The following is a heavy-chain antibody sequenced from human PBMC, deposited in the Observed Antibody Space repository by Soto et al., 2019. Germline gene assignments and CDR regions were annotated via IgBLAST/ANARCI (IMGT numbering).Heavy chain of an antibody. CDR3: ARGGSSIAAPVDY. V-gene: IGHV1-69*13. CDR1: GGTFSSYA. Sequence: SVKVSCKASGGTFSSYAISWVRQAPGQGLEWMGGIIPIFGTANYAQKFQGRVTITADESTGTAYMELSSLRSEDTAVYYCARGGSSIAAPVDYWGQGTLVTVSS. CDR2: IIPIFGTA. D-gene: IGHD6-6*01. J-gene: IGHJ4*02.